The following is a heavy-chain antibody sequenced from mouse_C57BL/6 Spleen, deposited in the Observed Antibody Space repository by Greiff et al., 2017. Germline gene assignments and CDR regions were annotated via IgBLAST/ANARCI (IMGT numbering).Heavy chain of an antibody. Sequence: EVQLQESGPELVKPGASVKISCKASGYSFTGYYMNWVKQSPEKSLEWIGEINPSTGGTTYNQKFKAKATLTVDTSSSTAYMQLKSLTSEDSAVYYCARGAYYEYDRDAMDYWGQGTSVTVSS. V-gene: IGHV1-42*01. CDR2: INPSTGGT. J-gene: IGHJ4*01. CDR3: ARGAYYEYDRDAMDY. D-gene: IGHD2-4*01. CDR1: GYSFTGYY.